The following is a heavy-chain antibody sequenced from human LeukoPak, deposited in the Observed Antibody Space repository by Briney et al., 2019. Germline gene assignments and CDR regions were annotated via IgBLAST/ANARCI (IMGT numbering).Heavy chain of an antibody. V-gene: IGHV3-48*04. CDR2: ISSSSSTI. CDR3: ARDISMVRGVLFDY. CDR1: GFTFSSYS. D-gene: IGHD3-10*01. J-gene: IGHJ4*02. Sequence: GGSLRLSCAASGFTFSSYSMNWVRQAPGKGLEWVSYISSSSSTIYYADSVKGRFTISRDNAKNSLYLQMNSLRAEDTAVYYCARDISMVRGVLFDYWGQGTLVTVSS.